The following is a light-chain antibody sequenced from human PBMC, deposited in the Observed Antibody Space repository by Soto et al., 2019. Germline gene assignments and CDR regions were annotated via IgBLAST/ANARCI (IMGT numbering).Light chain of an antibody. Sequence: QSVLTQPASVSDSPGQSITISCTGTSSDVGGSNFVSWYQQHPGKPPKLIIYDVANRPSGVSNRFSGSKSGSTASLIISRLQTEEEADYYCVSYTSSTNYVFGTGTK. CDR3: VSYTSSTNYV. J-gene: IGLJ1*01. CDR2: DVA. CDR1: SSDVGGSNF. V-gene: IGLV2-14*03.